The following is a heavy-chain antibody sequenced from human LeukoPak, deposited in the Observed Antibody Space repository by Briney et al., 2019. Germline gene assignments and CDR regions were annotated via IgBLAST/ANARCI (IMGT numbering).Heavy chain of an antibody. Sequence: GASVKVSCKAPGYTFTSYAMHWVRQAPGQRLEWMGWINAGNGNTKYSQKFQGRVTMTRDTSISTAYMELSRLRSDDTAVYYCARVAGRDYWGQGTLVTVSS. D-gene: IGHD6-13*01. CDR1: GYTFTSYA. CDR3: ARVAGRDY. J-gene: IGHJ4*02. CDR2: INAGNGNT. V-gene: IGHV1-3*01.